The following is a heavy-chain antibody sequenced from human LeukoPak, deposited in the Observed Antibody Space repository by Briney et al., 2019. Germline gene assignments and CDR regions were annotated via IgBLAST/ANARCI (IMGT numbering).Heavy chain of an antibody. V-gene: IGHV4-30-4*01. D-gene: IGHD3-22*01. J-gene: IGHJ4*02. Sequence: SETLSLTCTVSGGSISSGDYYWSWIRQPPGKGLEWIGYIYYSGSTYYNPSLKSRVTISVDRSKNQFSLKLSSVTAADTAVYYCARAQWLALFDYWGQGTLVTVSS. CDR1: GGSISSGDYY. CDR3: ARAQWLALFDY. CDR2: IYYSGST.